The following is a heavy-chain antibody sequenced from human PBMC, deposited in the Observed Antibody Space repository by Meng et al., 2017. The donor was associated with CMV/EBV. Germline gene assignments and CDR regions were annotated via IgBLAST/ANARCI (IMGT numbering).Heavy chain of an antibody. Sequence: SVKVSCKTSGGTFSSYAFIWVRQAPGQGLEWMAGIVPIFGTTDYARKFQGRVTLTTDESTSTAYMELSSLTSEDTAVYYCARSSQWLLPNLDHWGQGTLVTVSS. V-gene: IGHV1-69*05. D-gene: IGHD6-19*01. J-gene: IGHJ4*02. CDR1: GGTFSSYA. CDR3: ARSSQWLLPNLDH. CDR2: IVPIFGTT.